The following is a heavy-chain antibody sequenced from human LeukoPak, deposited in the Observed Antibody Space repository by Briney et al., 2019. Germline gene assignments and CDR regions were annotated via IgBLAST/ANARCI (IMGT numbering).Heavy chain of an antibody. D-gene: IGHD1-26*01. CDR1: GFTFSTYD. J-gene: IGHJ4*02. Sequence: GGSLRLSCAASGFTFSTYDMHWVRQTPGKGLEWVAVISSDGSTKYYADSVKGRFTISRDNSKNTLYLQMNSLRAEDTAVYYCAKDLSGNYRAYFDYWGQGTLVTVSS. CDR2: ISSDGSTK. CDR3: AKDLSGNYRAYFDY. V-gene: IGHV3-30*18.